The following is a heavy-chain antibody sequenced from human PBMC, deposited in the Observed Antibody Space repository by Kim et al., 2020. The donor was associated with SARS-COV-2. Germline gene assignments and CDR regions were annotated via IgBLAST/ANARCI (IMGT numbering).Heavy chain of an antibody. D-gene: IGHD1-26*01. CDR2: T. J-gene: IGHJ3*02. V-gene: IGHV1-46*01. Sequence: TSYAQKFQGRVTMTRDTSTSTVSMELSSLRSEDTAVYYCARDETRGAFDIWGQGTMVTVSS. CDR3: ARDETRGAFDI.